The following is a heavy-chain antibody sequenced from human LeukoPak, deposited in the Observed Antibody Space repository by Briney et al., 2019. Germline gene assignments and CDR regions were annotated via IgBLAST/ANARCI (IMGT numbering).Heavy chain of an antibody. CDR3: ARPVGITNRVMEDY. CDR2: IKQDGSKK. CDR1: GFPFSSYW. J-gene: IGHJ4*01. Sequence: GGSLRLSCVASGFPFSSYWMTWVRQAPGKGLEWVANIKQDGSKKSYVDSVKGRFTISRDNSKNTLSLQMNSLRAEDTAVYYCARPVGITNRVMEDYWGHGTLVTVSS. D-gene: IGHD2-8*01. V-gene: IGHV3-7*03.